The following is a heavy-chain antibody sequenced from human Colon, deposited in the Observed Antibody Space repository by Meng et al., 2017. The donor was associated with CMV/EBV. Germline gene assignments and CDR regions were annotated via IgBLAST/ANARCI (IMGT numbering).Heavy chain of an antibody. D-gene: IGHD3-10*01. CDR1: YA. CDR2: IIPIFGTA. Sequence: YAISWVRQAPGQGLEWMGGIIPIFGTANYAQKFQGRVTITTDESTSTAYMELSSLRSEDTAVYYCARLLGDDYYYGSGSYYTSGWFDPWGQGTLVTVSS. J-gene: IGHJ5*02. CDR3: ARLLGDDYYYGSGSYYTSGWFDP. V-gene: IGHV1-69*05.